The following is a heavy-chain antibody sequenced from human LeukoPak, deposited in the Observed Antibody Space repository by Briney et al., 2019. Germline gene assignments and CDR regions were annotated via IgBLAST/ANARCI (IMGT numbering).Heavy chain of an antibody. CDR1: GFTYDDYA. CDR2: ISWNSGSI. V-gene: IGHV3-9*01. Sequence: GGSLRLSSAASGFTYDDYAMHWVRQAPGKGLEWVSGISWNSGSIGYADSVKGRFTISRDNAKNSLYLQMNSLRAEDTALYYCAKGVERTWLQSAFDYWGQGTLVTVSS. J-gene: IGHJ4*02. CDR3: AKGVERTWLQSAFDY. D-gene: IGHD5-24*01.